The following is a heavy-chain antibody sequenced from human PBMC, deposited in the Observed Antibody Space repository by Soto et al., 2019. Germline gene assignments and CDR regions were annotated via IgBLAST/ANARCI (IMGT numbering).Heavy chain of an antibody. J-gene: IGHJ3*02. CDR1: GGTFSSYA. CDR3: ARAPVGTIFGVPISDSGGSDDFDI. Sequence: SVKVSCKASGGTFSSYAISWVRQAPGQGLEWMGGIIPIFGTANYAQKFQGRVTITADESTSTAYMELSSLRSEDTAVYYCARAPVGTIFGVPISDSGGSDDFDIWGQGTMVTVSS. V-gene: IGHV1-69*13. CDR2: IIPIFGTA. D-gene: IGHD3-3*01.